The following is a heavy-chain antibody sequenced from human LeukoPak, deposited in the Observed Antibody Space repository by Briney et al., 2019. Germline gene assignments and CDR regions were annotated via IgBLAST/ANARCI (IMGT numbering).Heavy chain of an antibody. CDR2: IYYSGST. CDR3: ARPGRYYSSDVGAFDI. J-gene: IGHJ3*02. Sequence: PSETLSLTSTVSGGSISSSSYSWGWIRQPPGKGLEWIGTIYYSGSTYYNPSLRSRVTIFVDTSKNQFSLKLSSVTAADTAVYYCARPGRYYSSDVGAFDIWGQGTMVTVSS. CDR1: GGSISSSSYS. D-gene: IGHD6-25*01. V-gene: IGHV4-39*01.